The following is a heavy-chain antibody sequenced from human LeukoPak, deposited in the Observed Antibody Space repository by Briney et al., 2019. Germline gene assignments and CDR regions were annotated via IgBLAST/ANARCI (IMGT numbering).Heavy chain of an antibody. CDR3: ARRTYYDFWYFDV. J-gene: IGHJ2*01. D-gene: IGHD1-26*01. V-gene: IGHV5-51*01. CDR1: GYSFTNYW. Sequence: GESLKISCKASGYSFTNYWIGWVRQMPGEGLEWMGIIYTRASDARYSPSFQGQVTISADQSISTAYLQWSSLKASDTAMFYCARRTYYDFWYFDVWGRGTLVTVSS. CDR2: IYTRASDA.